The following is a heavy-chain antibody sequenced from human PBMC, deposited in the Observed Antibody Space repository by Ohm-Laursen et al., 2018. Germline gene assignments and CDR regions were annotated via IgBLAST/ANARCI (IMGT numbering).Heavy chain of an antibody. CDR3: ARLTSGYEFDY. Sequence: SVKVSCKASGGAFSSYAFSWVRQAPGQGLEWMGGIIPLFGTPHYSQKFQGRVTITADKSTNTTYMELNSLRSEDTAFYYCARLTSGYEFDYWGQGTLVTASS. D-gene: IGHD5-12*01. V-gene: IGHV1-69*06. CDR1: GGAFSSYA. CDR2: IIPLFGTP. J-gene: IGHJ4*02.